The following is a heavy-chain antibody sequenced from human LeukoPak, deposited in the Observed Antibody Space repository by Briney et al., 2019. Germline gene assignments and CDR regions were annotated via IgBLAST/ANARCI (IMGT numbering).Heavy chain of an antibody. Sequence: ASVKVSCTTSGYSFILYGISWVRQAPGQGPEWMGWISTSTGDTKYTQKFQGRVTMTRDTSISTAYMELSRLRSDDTAVYYCARLEMATKAFGYWGQGTLVTVSS. CDR1: GYSFILYG. V-gene: IGHV1-18*01. CDR2: ISTSTGDT. D-gene: IGHD5-24*01. J-gene: IGHJ4*02. CDR3: ARLEMATKAFGY.